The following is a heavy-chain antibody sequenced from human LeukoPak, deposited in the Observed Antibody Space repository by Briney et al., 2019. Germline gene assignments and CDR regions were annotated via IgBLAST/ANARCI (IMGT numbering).Heavy chain of an antibody. V-gene: IGHV3-11*01. CDR2: ISSSGSTI. D-gene: IGHD1-20*01. CDR1: TFXXXY. J-gene: IGHJ3*02. CDR3: ARYNWNGDDAFDI. Sequence: TFXXXYMSWIRQXPGKGLEWVSYISSSGSTIYYADSVKGRFTISRDNAKNSLYLQMNSLRAEDTAVYYCARYNWNGDDAFDIWGQGTMVTVSS.